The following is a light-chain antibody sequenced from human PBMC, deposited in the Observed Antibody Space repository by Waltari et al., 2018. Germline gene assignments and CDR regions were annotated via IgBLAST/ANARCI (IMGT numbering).Light chain of an antibody. CDR2: KAS. CDR1: QSISSW. CDR3: QQYNSYSV. J-gene: IGKJ3*01. Sequence: DIQMTQSPSTLSASVGTRVPITSRASQSISSWLAWYQQKPGKAPKLLIYKASSLESGVPSRFSGSGSGTEFTLTISSLQPDDFATYYCQQYNSYSVFGPGTKVDIK. V-gene: IGKV1-5*03.